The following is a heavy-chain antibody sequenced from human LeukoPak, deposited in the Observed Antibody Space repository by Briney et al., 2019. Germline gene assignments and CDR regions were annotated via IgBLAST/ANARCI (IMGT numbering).Heavy chain of an antibody. Sequence: PGGSLRLSCAASGFTFSSYSMNWVCQAPGKGLEWVSAIGDDVVSTYYAESVKGRLTISRDNSKNTLYLQMNSLRAEDTATYYCARDSPLLTVWGQGTLVTVSS. CDR3: ARDSPLLTV. CDR1: GFTFSSYS. D-gene: IGHD3-9*01. V-gene: IGHV3-23*01. J-gene: IGHJ4*02. CDR2: IGDDVVST.